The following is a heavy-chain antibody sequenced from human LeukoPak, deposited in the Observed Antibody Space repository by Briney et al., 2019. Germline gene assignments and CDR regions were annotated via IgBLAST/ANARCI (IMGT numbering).Heavy chain of an antibody. CDR1: GGSISSSSYY. V-gene: IGHV4-61*05. J-gene: IGHJ5*02. CDR3: ARRLKDYGDCEWFDP. Sequence: SETLSLTCTVSGGSISSSSYYWGWIRQPPGKGLEWIGYIYYSGSTNYNPSLKSRVTISVDTSKNQFSLKLSSVTAADTAVYYCARRLKDYGDCEWFDPWGQGTLVTVSS. D-gene: IGHD4-17*01. CDR2: IYYSGST.